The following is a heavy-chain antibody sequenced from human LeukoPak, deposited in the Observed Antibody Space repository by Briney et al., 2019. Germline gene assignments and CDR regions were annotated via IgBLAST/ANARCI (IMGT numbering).Heavy chain of an antibody. CDR2: IKQDGSEK. D-gene: IGHD5-24*01. J-gene: IGHJ4*02. V-gene: IGHV3-7*01. CDR3: ARDGYTYDY. Sequence: GGSLRLSCAASGFTFSNYAMSWVRQAPGKGLEWVANIKQDGSEKYYVDSVKGRFTISRDNAKNSLYLQMNSLRAEDTAVYYCARDGYTYDYWGQGTLVTVSS. CDR1: GFTFSNYA.